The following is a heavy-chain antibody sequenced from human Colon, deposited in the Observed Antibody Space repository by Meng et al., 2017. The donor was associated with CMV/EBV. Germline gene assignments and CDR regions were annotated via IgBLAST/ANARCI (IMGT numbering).Heavy chain of an antibody. CDR1: GGSISSYY. J-gene: IGHJ5*02. CDR2: VYYSGST. V-gene: IGHV4-59*01. Sequence: SETLSLTCTVSGGSISSYYWSWIRQPPGKPLEWIGYVYYSGSTNYNPSLKNRVTISIDRSKNQFSLNLSSVTAADTAVYFCARAEIQLWSTGHWFDPWGQGTLVTVSS. CDR3: ARAEIQLWSTGHWFDP. D-gene: IGHD5-18*01.